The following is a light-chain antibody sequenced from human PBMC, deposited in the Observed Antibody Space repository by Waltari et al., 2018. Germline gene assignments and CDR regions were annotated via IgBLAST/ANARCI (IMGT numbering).Light chain of an antibody. J-gene: IGLJ1*01. CDR1: SSDVGTYNL. CDR2: EVT. CDR3: CSYAGSFYV. V-gene: IGLV2-23*02. Sequence: QSALTQPASVSGSPGQSITISCTGTSSDVGTYNLVSWYQHHPDKVPKFIISEVTKRPSGVSNRFSGSKSGNTASLTISGLQAEDEADYYCCSYAGSFYVFGTGTTVTVL.